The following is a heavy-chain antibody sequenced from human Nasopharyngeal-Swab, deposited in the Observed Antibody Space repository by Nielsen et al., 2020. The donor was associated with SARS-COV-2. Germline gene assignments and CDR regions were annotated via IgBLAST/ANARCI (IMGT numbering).Heavy chain of an antibody. Sequence: WVRQAPGQRLEWMGWINAGNGSTKYSQKFQGRVTITRDTSASTAYMELSSLRSEDTAVYYCARGSGYYTYYYMDVWGKGTTVTVSS. CDR3: ARGSGYYTYYYMDV. J-gene: IGHJ6*03. CDR2: INAGNGST. V-gene: IGHV1-3*01. D-gene: IGHD3-3*01.